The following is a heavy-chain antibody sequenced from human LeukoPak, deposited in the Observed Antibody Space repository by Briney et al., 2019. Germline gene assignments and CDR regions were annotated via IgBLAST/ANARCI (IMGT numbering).Heavy chain of an antibody. Sequence: PGGSLRLSCAASGFTFDDYGMSWVRQAPGKGLEWVSNINRNGGNTAYADSVKGGFTISRDNAKNFLHLQMNSLRAEDTALYYCARDHGAIALTNYLDYWGQGTLVTVSS. J-gene: IGHJ4*02. V-gene: IGHV3-20*04. CDR2: INRNGGNT. CDR3: ARDHGAIALTNYLDY. CDR1: GFTFDDYG. D-gene: IGHD1-1*01.